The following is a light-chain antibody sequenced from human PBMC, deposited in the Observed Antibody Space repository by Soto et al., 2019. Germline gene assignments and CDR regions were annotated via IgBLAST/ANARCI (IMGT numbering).Light chain of an antibody. CDR1: SNDVGSYTL. Sequence: QSALTQPASVSGSPGQSITISCIGTSNDVGSYTLVSWYQQHPGKAPKLMIFEGRKRPSGVSYRFSGSKSGNTASLTISGLQAEDEADYYCSSYAGSSTYVFGVGTKLTVL. CDR3: SSYAGSSTYV. J-gene: IGLJ1*01. CDR2: EGR. V-gene: IGLV2-23*01.